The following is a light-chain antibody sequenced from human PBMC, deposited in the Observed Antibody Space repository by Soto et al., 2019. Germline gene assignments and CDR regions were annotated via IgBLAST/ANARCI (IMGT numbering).Light chain of an antibody. J-gene: IGKJ5*01. CDR1: QSISDT. Sequence: EIVMTQSPATLSVSPGGRATLSCRASQSISDTLAWYQQKPGQAPRLLIYSASRRATGFPGRFSGSGSGTDFTLTINGLQPEDFATYYCQQAASFPITFGQGTRLGIK. CDR3: QQAASFPIT. CDR2: SAS. V-gene: IGKV3-15*01.